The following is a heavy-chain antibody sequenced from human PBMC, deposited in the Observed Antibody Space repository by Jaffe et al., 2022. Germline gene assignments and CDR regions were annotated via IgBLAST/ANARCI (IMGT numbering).Heavy chain of an antibody. CDR3: AHSRRGYSSSRAADY. CDR2: IYWNDDK. Sequence: QITLKESGPTLVKPTQTLTLTCTFSGFSLSTSGVGVGWIRQPPGKALEWLALIYWNDDKRYSPSLKSRLTITKDTSKNQVVLTMTNMDPVDTATYYCAHSRRGYSSSRAADYWGQGTLVTVSS. J-gene: IGHJ4*02. V-gene: IGHV2-5*01. D-gene: IGHD6-6*01. CDR1: GFSLSTSGVG.